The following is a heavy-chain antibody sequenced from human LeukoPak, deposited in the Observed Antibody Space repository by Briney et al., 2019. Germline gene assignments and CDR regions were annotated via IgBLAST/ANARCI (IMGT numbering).Heavy chain of an antibody. CDR3: AGAYMGYFDY. V-gene: IGHV3-11*01. Sequence: GGSLRLSCAASGLIFSDYYMSWIRQAPGKGLEWVSYISSSGSAIYYADSVRGRFTISRGNAKNSLYLQMNSLRAEDTAVYYCAGAYMGYFDYWGQGTLVTVSS. J-gene: IGHJ4*02. CDR2: ISSSGSAI. D-gene: IGHD2-2*02. CDR1: GLIFSDYY.